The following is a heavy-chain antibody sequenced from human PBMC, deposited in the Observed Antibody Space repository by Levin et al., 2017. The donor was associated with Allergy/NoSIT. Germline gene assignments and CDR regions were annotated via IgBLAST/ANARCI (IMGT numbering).Heavy chain of an antibody. V-gene: IGHV3-30*04. CDR3: ARGLGSSSWYIALDN. CDR2: ISYDGSNK. D-gene: IGHD6-13*01. CDR1: GFTFSSYA. Sequence: GASVKVSCAASGFTFSSYAMHWVRQAPGKGLEWVAVISYDGSNKYYADSVKGRFTISRDNSKNTLYLQMNSLRAEDTAVYYCARGLGSSSWYIALDNWGQGTLVTVSS. J-gene: IGHJ4*02.